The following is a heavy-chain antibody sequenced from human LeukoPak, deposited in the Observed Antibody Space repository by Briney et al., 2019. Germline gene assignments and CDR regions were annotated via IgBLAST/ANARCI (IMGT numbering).Heavy chain of an antibody. CDR1: GVSISSSSYY. J-gene: IGHJ5*02. D-gene: IGHD2-2*02. CDR2: IYYNGST. V-gene: IGHV4-39*01. Sequence: PSETLSLTCTVSGVSISSSSYYWRWIRQPPEKGLERIGSIYYNGSTHYNPSLKSRVTISVDTSKNQFSLKLSSVIAADTAVYYCARGGKYCSSTSCYSHPFDPWGQGTLVTVSS. CDR3: ARGGKYCSSTSCYSHPFDP.